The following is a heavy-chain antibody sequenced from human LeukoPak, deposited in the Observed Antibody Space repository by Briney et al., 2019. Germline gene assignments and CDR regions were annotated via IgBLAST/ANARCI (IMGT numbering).Heavy chain of an antibody. CDR1: GFTFSSYE. D-gene: IGHD3-9*01. Sequence: GGSLRLSCAAFGFTFSSYEMNWVRQAPGKGLEWVSYISSSGSTIYYADSVKGRFTISRDNGKNSLYLQMNSLRAEDTAVYYCARDSTRKVLRYFDWLLDPKLYFDYWGQGTLVTVSS. CDR3: ARDSTRKVLRYFDWLLDPKLYFDY. V-gene: IGHV3-48*03. CDR2: ISSSGSTI. J-gene: IGHJ4*02.